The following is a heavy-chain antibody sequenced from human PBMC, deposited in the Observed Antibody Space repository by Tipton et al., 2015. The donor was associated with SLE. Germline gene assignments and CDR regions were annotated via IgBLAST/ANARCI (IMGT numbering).Heavy chain of an antibody. V-gene: IGHV4-34*01. CDR3: ARDACSSTSCYGYYYMGV. CDR1: GGSFSDYY. J-gene: IGHJ6*03. D-gene: IGHD2-2*01. CDR2: INHSGST. Sequence: TLSLTCAVYGGSFSDYYWSWIRQPPGKGLEWIGEINHSGSTNYNPSLKSRVTVSIDRSKNQCSLMLRSATAADTAVYYCARDACSSTSCYGYYYMGVWGKGTTVTVSS.